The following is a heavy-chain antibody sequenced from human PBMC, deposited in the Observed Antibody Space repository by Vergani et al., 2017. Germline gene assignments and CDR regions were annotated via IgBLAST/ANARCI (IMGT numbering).Heavy chain of an antibody. CDR2: IYTSGST. V-gene: IGHV4-61*02. CDR3: ARDRGRGYYYGSGTDFDL. J-gene: IGHJ2*01. CDR1: GGSISSGSYY. Sequence: QVQLQESGPGLVKPSQTLSLTCPVSGGSISSGSYYWSWIRQPAGKGLEWIGRIYTSGSTNYNPSLKSRVTISVDTAKNQFSLKLSSVTAADTAVYYCARDRGRGYYYGSGTDFDLWGRGTLVTVSS. D-gene: IGHD3-10*01.